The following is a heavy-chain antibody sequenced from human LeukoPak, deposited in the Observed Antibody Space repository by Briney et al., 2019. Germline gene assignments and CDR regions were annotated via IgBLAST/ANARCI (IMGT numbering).Heavy chain of an antibody. Sequence: GGSLRLSCAASGFTVNYMTWVRQAPGKGLEWVSVIYNGGTTYYADSVKGRFTISSDNSENTLYLQMNSLRAEDTAVYYCARGTSEAFRSLDSWGQGTLVTVSS. V-gene: IGHV3-66*01. CDR2: IYNGGTT. CDR1: GFTVNY. D-gene: IGHD1-14*01. CDR3: ARGTSEAFRSLDS. J-gene: IGHJ4*02.